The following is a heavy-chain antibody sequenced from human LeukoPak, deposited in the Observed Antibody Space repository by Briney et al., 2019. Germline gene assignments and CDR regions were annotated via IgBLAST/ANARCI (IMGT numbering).Heavy chain of an antibody. V-gene: IGHV3-74*01. D-gene: IGHD2-8*01. J-gene: IGHJ4*02. Sequence: GGSLRLSCAASGFTFSSFWMHWVRQAPGKGLVWVSGINGDGSSTSYADSVKGRFTISRDNAKNTLYLQMNSLRGEDTAVYYCARGGSPYAFDIWGQGTLVTVSS. CDR2: INGDGSST. CDR3: ARGGSPYAFDI. CDR1: GFTFSSFW.